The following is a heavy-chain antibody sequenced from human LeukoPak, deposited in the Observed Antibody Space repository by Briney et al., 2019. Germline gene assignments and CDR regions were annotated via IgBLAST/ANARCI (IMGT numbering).Heavy chain of an antibody. CDR2: IYTSGST. CDR1: GGSISSGSYY. CDR3: ARDSMVRGVIINPYYYYYMDV. Sequence: PSETLSLTCTVSGGSISSGSYYWSWIRQPAGKGLEWIGRIYTSGSTNYNPSLKSRVTISVDTSKNQFSLKLSSVTAADTAVYYSARDSMVRGVIINPYYYYYMDVWGKGTTVTISS. D-gene: IGHD3-10*01. J-gene: IGHJ6*03. V-gene: IGHV4-61*02.